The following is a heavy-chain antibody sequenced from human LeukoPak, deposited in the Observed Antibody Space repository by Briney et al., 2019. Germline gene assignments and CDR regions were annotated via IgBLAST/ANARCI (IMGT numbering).Heavy chain of an antibody. CDR3: ATVFSGVLAAAGGIDY. J-gene: IGHJ4*02. V-gene: IGHV1-24*01. Sequence: ASVKVSCKVSGYTLTELSMHWVRQAPGKGLEWMGGFDPEDGETIYAQKFQGRVTMTEDTSTDTAYMELSSLRSEDTAVYYCATVFSGVLAAAGGIDYWGQGTLVTVSS. CDR2: FDPEDGET. D-gene: IGHD6-13*01. CDR1: GYTLTELS.